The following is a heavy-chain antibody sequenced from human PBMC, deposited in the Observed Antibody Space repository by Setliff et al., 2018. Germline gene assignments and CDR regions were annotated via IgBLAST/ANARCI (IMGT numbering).Heavy chain of an antibody. D-gene: IGHD2-15*01. CDR1: GYTFTSYA. J-gene: IGHJ4*02. CDR2: INAGNGNT. CDR3: ARDLVGYCSGGSCYDWDH. Sequence: ASVKVSCKASGYTFTSYAMHWVRQAPGQRLEWMGWINAGNGNTKYSQKFQGGVTMTTDTSTSTAYMELRSLRSDDTAVYYCARDLVGYCSGGSCYDWDHWGQGTLVTVSS. V-gene: IGHV1-3*01.